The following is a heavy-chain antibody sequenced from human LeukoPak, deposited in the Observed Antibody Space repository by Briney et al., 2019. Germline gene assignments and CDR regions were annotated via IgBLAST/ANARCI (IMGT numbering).Heavy chain of an antibody. V-gene: IGHV1-69*13. Sequence: SVKVSCKASGGTFSSYAISWVRQAPGQGLEWMGGIIPIFGTANYAQKFQGRVTITADESTSTAYMELRSLRSDDTAVYYCARVLSGYDPQAGYWGQGTLVTVSS. J-gene: IGHJ4*02. D-gene: IGHD5-12*01. CDR1: GGTFSSYA. CDR3: ARVLSGYDPQAGY. CDR2: IIPIFGTA.